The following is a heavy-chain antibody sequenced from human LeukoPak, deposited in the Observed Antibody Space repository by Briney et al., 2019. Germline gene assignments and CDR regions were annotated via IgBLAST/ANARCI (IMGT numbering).Heavy chain of an antibody. CDR3: AISGYDNYWYFDL. CDR1: GGTFSGYA. V-gene: IGHV1-69*13. J-gene: IGHJ2*01. D-gene: IGHD3-22*01. Sequence: GASVKVSCKASGGTFSGYAISWVRQAPGQGLEWMGGIIPIFGTANYAQKFQGRVTITADESTSTAYMELSSLRSEDTAVYYCAISGYDNYWYFDLWGRGTLVTVSS. CDR2: IIPIFGTA.